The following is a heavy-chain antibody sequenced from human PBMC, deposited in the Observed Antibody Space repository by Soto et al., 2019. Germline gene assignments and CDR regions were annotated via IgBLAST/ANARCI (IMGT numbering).Heavy chain of an antibody. CDR1: GFTFSSYS. CDR3: AREEARYDILTGYSD. V-gene: IGHV3-48*01. D-gene: IGHD3-9*01. Sequence: PGGSLRLSCSASGFTFSSYSMNWVRQAPGKGLEWVSYISSSSSTIYYADSVKGRFTISRDNAKNSLYLQMNSLRAEDTAVYYCAREEARYDILTGYSDWGQGTLVSVSS. J-gene: IGHJ4*02. CDR2: ISSSSSTI.